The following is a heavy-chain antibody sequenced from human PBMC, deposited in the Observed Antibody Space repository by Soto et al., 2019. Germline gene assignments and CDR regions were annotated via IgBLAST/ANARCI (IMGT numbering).Heavy chain of an antibody. CDR1: GFSVSTSH. CDR3: ARWWSGSRQGFDP. D-gene: IGHD3-3*01. V-gene: IGHV3-53*01. J-gene: IGHJ5*02. CDR2: IYSGGAT. Sequence: PGGSLRLSCAAAGFSVSTSHISWVRQAPGKGLEWVSVIYSGGATHYAVSVKGRFIISRDKSKNTVDLHMNSLRAEDTAVYYCARWWSGSRQGFDPWGQGTLVTVSS.